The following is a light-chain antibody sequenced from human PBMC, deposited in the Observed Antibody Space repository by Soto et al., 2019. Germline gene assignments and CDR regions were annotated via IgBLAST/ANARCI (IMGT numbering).Light chain of an antibody. CDR3: QQYGSTRWT. CDR2: GAS. V-gene: IGKV3-20*01. CDR1: QSVTNRY. Sequence: EIVLTQSPGTLSLSPGERATLSCRASQSVTNRYLAWYRQKPGQAPRLLIFGASIRDTGIPDRFSGSGSGTDFTLTISRLEPEDFAVYYCQQYGSTRWTFGQGTKVGIK. J-gene: IGKJ1*01.